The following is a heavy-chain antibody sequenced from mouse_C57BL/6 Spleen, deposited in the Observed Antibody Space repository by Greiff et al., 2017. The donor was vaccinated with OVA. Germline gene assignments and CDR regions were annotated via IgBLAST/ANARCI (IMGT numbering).Heavy chain of an antibody. Sequence: QVQLQQPGAELVRPGSSVKLSCKASGYTFTSYWMDWVKQRPGQGLEWIGNIYPSDSETHYNQKFKDKATLTVDKSSSTAYMQLSSLTSEDSAVYYCARRVYGSSYDWYFDVWGTGTTVTVSS. J-gene: IGHJ1*03. V-gene: IGHV1-61*01. CDR3: ARRVYGSSYDWYFDV. CDR2: IYPSDSET. CDR1: GYTFTSYW. D-gene: IGHD1-1*01.